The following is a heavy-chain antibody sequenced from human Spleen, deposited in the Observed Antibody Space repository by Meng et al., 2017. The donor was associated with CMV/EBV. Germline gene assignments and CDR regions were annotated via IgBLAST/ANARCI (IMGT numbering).Heavy chain of an antibody. D-gene: IGHD2-2*01. V-gene: IGHV3-21*01. CDR1: GFTLSSFS. J-gene: IGHJ4*02. CDR3: ARDFTSTRGGKGYCSSTSCYPDY. CDR2: ISSSSSYI. Sequence: GESLKISCAASGFTLSSFSMNWVRQAPGKGLEWVSSISSSSSYISYADSVKARFTISRDNAKNSLYLKMNSLRAEDTAVYYCARDFTSTRGGKGYCSSTSCYPDYWGQGTLVTVSS.